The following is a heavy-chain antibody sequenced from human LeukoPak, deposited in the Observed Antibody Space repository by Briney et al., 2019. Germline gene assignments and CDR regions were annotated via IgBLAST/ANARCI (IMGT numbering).Heavy chain of an antibody. CDR3: ARKGLAGYDILTGYYFFDY. CDR2: INPSGGSI. D-gene: IGHD3-9*01. J-gene: IGHJ4*02. CDR1: GYTFTSYY. Sequence: GASVKVSCKASGYTFTSYYMHWVRQAPGQGLEWMGIINPSGGSISYAQKFQGRVTMTRDTSTSTVYMELSSLRSEDTAVYYCARKGLAGYDILTGYYFFDYWGQGTLVTVSS. V-gene: IGHV1-46*01.